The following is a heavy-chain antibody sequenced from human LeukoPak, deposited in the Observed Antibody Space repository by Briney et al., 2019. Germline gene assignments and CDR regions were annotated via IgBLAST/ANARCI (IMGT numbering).Heavy chain of an antibody. Sequence: GGSLRLSCAASGFMFSSYWMPWVRQAPGKGLEWVSGISWNSGSIGYADSVKGRFTISRDNAKNSLYLQMNSLRAEDTALYYCAKDIGPNTLEPGAFDIWGQGTMVTVSS. CDR3: AKDIGPNTLEPGAFDI. CDR2: ISWNSGSI. J-gene: IGHJ3*02. V-gene: IGHV3-9*01. CDR1: GFMFSSYW. D-gene: IGHD3-16*01.